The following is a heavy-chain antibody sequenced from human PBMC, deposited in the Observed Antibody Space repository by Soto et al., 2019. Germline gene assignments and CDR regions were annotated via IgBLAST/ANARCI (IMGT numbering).Heavy chain of an antibody. CDR1: GGSFSGYY. Sequence: PSETLSLTXAVYGGSFSGYYWSWIRQPPGKGLEWIGEINHSGSTNYNPSLKSRVTISVDTSKNQFSLKLSSVTAADTAVYYCARMRQGANDYWGQGTLVTVSS. CDR2: INHSGST. CDR3: ARMRQGANDY. V-gene: IGHV4-34*01. J-gene: IGHJ4*02.